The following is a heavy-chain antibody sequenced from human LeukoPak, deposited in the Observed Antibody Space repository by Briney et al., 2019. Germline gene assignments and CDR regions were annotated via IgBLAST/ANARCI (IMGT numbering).Heavy chain of an antibody. CDR2: ISYNGNSK. Sequence: GGSLRLSCTASGFTFGDYALSWFRQAPGKGLEWVAMISYNGNSKYYGDSVKGRFTISRDNSKDTLYLEMDSLRTEDTAVYYCAKDWGSSGWYNYFDPWGQGTLVTVSS. CDR1: GFTFGDYA. V-gene: IGHV3-30*04. J-gene: IGHJ5*02. D-gene: IGHD6-19*01. CDR3: AKDWGSSGWYNYFDP.